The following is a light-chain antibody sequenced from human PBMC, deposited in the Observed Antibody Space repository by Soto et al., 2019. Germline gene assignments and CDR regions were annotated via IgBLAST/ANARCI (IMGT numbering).Light chain of an antibody. J-gene: IGKJ1*01. V-gene: IGKV3-15*01. CDR3: QQYNTWPWT. CDR2: GAS. CDR1: QSVSSD. Sequence: EIVMTQSPATLSVSPGERATLSCRASQSVSSDLAWYQQKPGQAPRLLIYGASTRATGIPARFSGSGSGKEFTLTISSLQSEDFAVYYCQQYNTWPWTFGQGTKVEIK.